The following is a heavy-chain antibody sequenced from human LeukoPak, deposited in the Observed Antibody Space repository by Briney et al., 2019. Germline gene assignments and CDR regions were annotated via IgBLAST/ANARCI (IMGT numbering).Heavy chain of an antibody. D-gene: IGHD6-19*01. V-gene: IGHV3-30*02. CDR1: GFTFSSYG. Sequence: GGSLRLSCAASGFTFSSYGMYWVRQTPGKGLEWVAFIRYDRSNQYYADPVKGRFTISRDNSKNTLSLQMNGLKTEDTAVYYCAKDMGYNSGWTRIDYWGQGTLVTVSS. CDR2: IRYDRSNQ. CDR3: AKDMGYNSGWTRIDY. J-gene: IGHJ4*02.